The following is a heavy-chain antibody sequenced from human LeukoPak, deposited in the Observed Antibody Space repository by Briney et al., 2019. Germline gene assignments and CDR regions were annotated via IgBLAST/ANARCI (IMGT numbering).Heavy chain of an antibody. Sequence: GGSLRLSCAASGFTFSSYAMHWVRQAPGKGLEWVAVISYDGSNKYYADSVKGRFTISRDNSKNTLYLQMNSLRAEDTAVYYCARVPLVRGGDLGAFDIWGQGTMVTVSS. D-gene: IGHD3-10*01. V-gene: IGHV3-30-3*01. CDR2: ISYDGSNK. CDR1: GFTFSSYA. J-gene: IGHJ3*02. CDR3: ARVPLVRGGDLGAFDI.